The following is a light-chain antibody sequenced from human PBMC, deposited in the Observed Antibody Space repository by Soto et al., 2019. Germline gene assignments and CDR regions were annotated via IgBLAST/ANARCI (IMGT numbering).Light chain of an antibody. Sequence: QSVLAQPPSVSRAPGQRGTISCTGSSSNIGAGYDVHWYQQLPGTAPKLLIHGNSNRPSGVPDRFSGSKSGTSASLAITGLQAEDEADYYCQSYDSSLSDFHVFGTGTKVTVL. CDR2: GNS. CDR3: QSYDSSLSDFHV. J-gene: IGLJ1*01. V-gene: IGLV1-40*01. CDR1: SSNIGAGYD.